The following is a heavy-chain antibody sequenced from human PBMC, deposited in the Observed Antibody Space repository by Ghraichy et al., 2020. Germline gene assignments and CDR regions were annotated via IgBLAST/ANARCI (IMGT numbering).Heavy chain of an antibody. CDR1: GGSISSYY. Sequence: SQTLSLTCTVSGGSISSYYWSWIRQPPGKGLEWIGYIYYSGSTNYNPSLKSRVTISVDTSKNQFSLKLSSVTAADTAVYYCARDHFPTYYYDSSGSVSSTGGMDVWGQGTTVTVSS. CDR2: IYYSGST. CDR3: ARDHFPTYYYDSSGSVSSTGGMDV. D-gene: IGHD3-22*01. J-gene: IGHJ6*02. V-gene: IGHV4-59*01.